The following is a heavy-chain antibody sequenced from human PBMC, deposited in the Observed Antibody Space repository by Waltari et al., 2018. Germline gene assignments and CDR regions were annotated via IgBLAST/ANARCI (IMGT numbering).Heavy chain of an antibody. Sequence: QVQLQESGPGLVKPSGTLSLTCAVSGGSISRSNWWSWVRQPPGKGLEWIGEIYHSGSTNYNPSLKSRVTISVDKSKNQFSLKLSSVTAADTAVYYCARNDDYGDYVGGGYNWFDPWGQGTLVTVSS. CDR1: GGSISRSNW. V-gene: IGHV4-4*02. D-gene: IGHD4-17*01. CDR2: IYHSGST. CDR3: ARNDDYGDYVGGGYNWFDP. J-gene: IGHJ5*02.